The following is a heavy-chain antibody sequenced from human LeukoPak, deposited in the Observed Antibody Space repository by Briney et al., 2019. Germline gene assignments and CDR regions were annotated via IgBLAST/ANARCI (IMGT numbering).Heavy chain of an antibody. J-gene: IGHJ4*02. CDR2: ISSNGGST. V-gene: IGHV3-64*01. CDR1: GFTFSSYA. D-gene: IGHD6-19*01. Sequence: GGSLRLSCAASGFTFSSYAMHWVRQAPGKGLEYVSAISSNGGSTYYASSVKGRFTISRDNSKNTLYLQMGSLRAEDMAVYYCARDDGSGWFGYWGQGTLVTVSS. CDR3: ARDDGSGWFGY.